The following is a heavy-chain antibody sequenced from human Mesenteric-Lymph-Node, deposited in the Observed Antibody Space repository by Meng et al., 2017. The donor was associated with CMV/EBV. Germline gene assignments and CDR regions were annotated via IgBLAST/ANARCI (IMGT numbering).Heavy chain of an antibody. J-gene: IGHJ4*02. Sequence: GESLKISCAASGFTFSTCAMHWVRQGPGRGLEWVAFISFDGSNKYYADSVKGRFTISRDNSKNTLYLQVNSLRAEDTAVYYCARESVMRDSGRYFDYWGQGTLVTVSS. D-gene: IGHD3-16*01. CDR2: ISFDGSNK. CDR3: ARESVMRDSGRYFDY. CDR1: GFTFSTCA. V-gene: IGHV3-30*04.